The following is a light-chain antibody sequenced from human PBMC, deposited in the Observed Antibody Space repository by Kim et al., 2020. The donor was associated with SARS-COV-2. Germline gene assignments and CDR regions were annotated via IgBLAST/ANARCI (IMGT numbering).Light chain of an antibody. CDR1: QGISSW. CDR3: QQGDSFPLT. CDR2: AGS. J-gene: IGKJ4*01. V-gene: IGKV1-12*01. Sequence: DIQMTQSPSSVSASVGDRVTITCRASQGISSWLARYQQKPGKAPKLLIYAGSSLQSGAPSRFSGSASGTDFTLTISSLQPEDFATYYCQQGDSFPLTFGGGTKVDIK.